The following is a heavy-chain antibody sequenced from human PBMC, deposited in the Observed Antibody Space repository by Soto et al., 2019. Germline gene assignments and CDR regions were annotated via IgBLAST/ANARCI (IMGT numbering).Heavy chain of an antibody. CDR3: ARASEYYYDSSGYLDAFDI. CDR1: GGTFSSSA. CDR2: IIPIFGTA. V-gene: IGHV1-69*06. Sequence: ASVKVSCKASGGTFSSSAISWVRQAPGQGLEWMGGIIPIFGTANYAQKFQGRVTITADKSTSTAYMELSSLRSEDTAVYYCARASEYYYDSSGYLDAFDIRGQGPIV. J-gene: IGHJ3*02. D-gene: IGHD3-22*01.